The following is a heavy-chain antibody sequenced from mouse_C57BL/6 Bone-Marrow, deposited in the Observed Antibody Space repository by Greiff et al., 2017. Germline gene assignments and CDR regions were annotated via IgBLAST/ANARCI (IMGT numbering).Heavy chain of an antibody. V-gene: IGHV1-76*01. Sequence: VQLQQSGAELVRPGASVKLSCKASGYTFTDYYINWVKQRPGQGLEWIARIYPGSGNTYYNEKFKGKATLTAEKSSSTAYMQLSSLTSEDSAVYFCAREFIYYYGSSFAYWGQGTLVTVSA. CDR2: IYPGSGNT. CDR3: AREFIYYYGSSFAY. J-gene: IGHJ3*01. CDR1: GYTFTDYY. D-gene: IGHD1-1*01.